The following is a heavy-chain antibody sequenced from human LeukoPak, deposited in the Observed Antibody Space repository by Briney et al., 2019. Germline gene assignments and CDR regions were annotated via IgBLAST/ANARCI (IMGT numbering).Heavy chain of an antibody. CDR1: GFTFSNAW. J-gene: IGHJ4*02. V-gene: IGHV3-15*01. CDR3: TTEPYSGSHFDY. D-gene: IGHD1-26*01. CDR2: IKSKTGGGTT. Sequence: NSGGSLRLSCAASGFTFSNAWMSWVRQAPGKGLEWVGRIKSKTGGGTTDYAAHVKGRFTISRDDSKHTLYLQMNSLKTEDTAVYYCTTEPYSGSHFDYWGQGTLVTVSS.